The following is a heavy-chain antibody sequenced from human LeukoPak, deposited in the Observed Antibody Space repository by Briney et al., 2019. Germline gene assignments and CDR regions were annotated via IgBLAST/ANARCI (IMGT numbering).Heavy chain of an antibody. CDR2: VSPDERPT. J-gene: IGHJ4*02. Sequence: GGSLRLSCAASGFTFSSYWMHWVRQVPGQGLVWVLGVSPDERPTRYADSVRGRFTISRDNAKNTLYLQMSSLRVGDTAVYYCARGSGNYYFDHWGQGTLVTVSS. V-gene: IGHV3-74*01. CDR1: GFTFSSYW. CDR3: ARGSGNYYFDH. D-gene: IGHD1-26*01.